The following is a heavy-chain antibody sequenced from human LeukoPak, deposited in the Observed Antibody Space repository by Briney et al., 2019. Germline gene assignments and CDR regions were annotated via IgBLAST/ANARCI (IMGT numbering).Heavy chain of an antibody. V-gene: IGHV3-23*01. CDR2: ISGSGDNT. Sequence: GGSLRLSCAASGFTFSSYAMSRVRQVPGKGLEWVSVISGSGDNTYYADSVKGRFTISRDNSKNMLYLQMNSLRAEDTAVYYCARDRSVFGSSWYWFDPWGQGTLVTVSS. J-gene: IGHJ5*02. D-gene: IGHD6-13*01. CDR1: GFTFSSYA. CDR3: ARDRSVFGSSWYWFDP.